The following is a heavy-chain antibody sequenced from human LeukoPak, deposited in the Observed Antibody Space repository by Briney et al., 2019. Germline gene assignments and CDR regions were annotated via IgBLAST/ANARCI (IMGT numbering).Heavy chain of an antibody. J-gene: IGHJ4*02. CDR1: GFTFSSYS. V-gene: IGHV3-21*01. Sequence: PGGSLRLSCAASGFTFSSYSMNWVRQAPGKGLEWVSSISSSSSYIYYADSVKGRFTISRDNAKNSLYLQMNSLRAEDTAVYYCARAIRRGYCTNGVCGILDYWGQGTLVTVSS. D-gene: IGHD2-8*01. CDR3: ARAIRRGYCTNGVCGILDY. CDR2: ISSSSSYI.